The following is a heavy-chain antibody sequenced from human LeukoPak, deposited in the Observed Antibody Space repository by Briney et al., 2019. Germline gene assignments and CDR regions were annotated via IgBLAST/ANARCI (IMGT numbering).Heavy chain of an antibody. CDR2: IWYDGSNK. CDR1: GFTFSSYG. J-gene: IGHJ4*02. CDR3: AKEGHLDIVATITH. V-gene: IGHV3-33*06. Sequence: GGSLRLSCAASGFTFSSYGMHWVRQAPGKGLEWVAVIWYDGSNKYYADSVKGRFTISRDNSKNTLYLQMNSLRAEDTAVYYCAKEGHLDIVATITHWGQGTLVTVSS. D-gene: IGHD5-12*01.